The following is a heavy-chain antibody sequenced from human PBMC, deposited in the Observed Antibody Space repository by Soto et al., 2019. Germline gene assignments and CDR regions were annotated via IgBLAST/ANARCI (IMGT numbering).Heavy chain of an antibody. CDR1: GGTFSSYA. Sequence: SVKVSCKASGGTFSSYAISWVRQAPGQGLEWMGGIIPIFGTAYYAQKFQGRVTITADKSTSTAYMELSSLRSEDTAVYYCARDSRRIAAAGLREYNWFDPWGQGTLVTVSS. CDR3: ARDSRRIAAAGLREYNWFDP. D-gene: IGHD6-13*01. J-gene: IGHJ5*02. CDR2: IIPIFGTA. V-gene: IGHV1-69*06.